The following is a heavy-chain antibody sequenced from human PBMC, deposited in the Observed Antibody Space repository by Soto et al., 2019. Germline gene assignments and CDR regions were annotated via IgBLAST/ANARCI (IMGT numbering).Heavy chain of an antibody. CDR1: GGSFSGYY. Sequence: PSETLSLTCAVYGGSFSGYYWSWIRQPPGKGLEWIGEINHSGSTNYNPSLKSRVTISVDTSKNQFSLKLSSVTAADTAVYYCARGLGISSPYYYYMDVWGKGTTVTVSS. CDR3: ARGLGISSPYYYYMDV. J-gene: IGHJ6*03. V-gene: IGHV4-34*01. CDR2: INHSGST. D-gene: IGHD3-3*02.